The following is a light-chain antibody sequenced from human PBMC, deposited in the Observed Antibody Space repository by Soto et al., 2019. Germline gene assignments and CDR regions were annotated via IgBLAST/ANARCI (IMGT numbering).Light chain of an antibody. CDR1: HRVSSSY. CDR3: QHYVERSPIT. V-gene: IGKV3-20*01. J-gene: IGKJ5*01. CDR2: SAS. Sequence: ELVLPQNPGTLPLSPGERATLSWRVGHRVSSSYLAWNPPNPGQAPRLLIYSASSRATGIADRFSGSGSGTDFTLTISRLEPEDFALYYCQHYVERSPITCGRGTRLEIK.